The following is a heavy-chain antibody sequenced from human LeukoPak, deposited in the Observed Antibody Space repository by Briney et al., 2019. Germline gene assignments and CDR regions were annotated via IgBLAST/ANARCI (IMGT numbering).Heavy chain of an antibody. CDR1: GFTFSSYG. J-gene: IGHJ4*02. CDR2: ISYDGSNK. D-gene: IGHD4-17*01. V-gene: IGHV3-30*18. Sequence: GGSLRLSCAASGFTFSSYGMHWVRQAPGKGLEWVAVISYDGSNKYYADSVKGRFTISRDNSKNTLYLQMNSLRAEDTAVYYCAKDEDYGDYGPFDYWGQGTLVTVSS. CDR3: AKDEDYGDYGPFDY.